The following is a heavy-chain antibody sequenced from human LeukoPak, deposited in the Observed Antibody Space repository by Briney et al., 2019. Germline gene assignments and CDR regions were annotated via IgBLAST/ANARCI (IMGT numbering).Heavy chain of an antibody. J-gene: IGHJ6*03. Sequence: SETLSLTCTVSGGSISSYYWSWIRQPPGKGLEWIGYIYYSGSTNYNPSLKSRVTISVDTSKNQFSLKLSSVTAADTAVYYCARRSMTTVSSDYYYCMDVWGKGTTVTVSS. V-gene: IGHV4-59*08. CDR1: GGSISSYY. D-gene: IGHD4-11*01. CDR2: IYYSGST. CDR3: ARRSMTTVSSDYYYCMDV.